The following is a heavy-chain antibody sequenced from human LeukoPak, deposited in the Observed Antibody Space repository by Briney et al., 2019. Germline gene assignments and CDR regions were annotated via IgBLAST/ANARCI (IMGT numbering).Heavy chain of an antibody. CDR1: GGSISSYY. CDR2: IYHSGST. D-gene: IGHD4-23*01. CDR3: AREGPITVVMKGAFDI. J-gene: IGHJ3*02. V-gene: IGHV4-59*12. Sequence: SETLSLTCTVSGGSISSYYWSWIRQPPGKGLEWIGYIYHSGSTYYNPSLKSRVTISVDRSKNQFSLKLSSVPAADTAVYSCAREGPITVVMKGAFDIWGQGTMVTVSS.